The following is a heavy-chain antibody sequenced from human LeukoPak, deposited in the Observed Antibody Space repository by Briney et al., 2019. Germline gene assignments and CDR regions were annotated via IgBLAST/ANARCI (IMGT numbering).Heavy chain of an antibody. D-gene: IGHD3-10*01. CDR1: GFTFSGSA. J-gene: IGHJ4*02. V-gene: IGHV3-73*01. CDR3: TGNYYGSGSYADFDY. CDR2: IRSTANGYAT. Sequence: GGSLRLSCAASGFTFSGSALHSVRQASGKGLEWVGRIRSTANGYATAYAASMKGRSTISRDDSKNTAYLQMDSLKTEDTAVYYCTGNYYGSGSYADFDYWGQGTLVTVSS.